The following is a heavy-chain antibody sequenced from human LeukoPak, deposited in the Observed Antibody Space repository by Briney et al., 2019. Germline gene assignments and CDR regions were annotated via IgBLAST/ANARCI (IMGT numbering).Heavy chain of an antibody. CDR1: GFTFSTYW. V-gene: IGHV3-74*01. CDR2: IKSDGST. CDR3: ARAPSEIGGYYPEYFRH. Sequence: GGSLRLSCAASGFTFSTYWMHWVRQAPGKGLVWVPRIKSDGSTDYANSVKGRFTISRDNAKNTVSLQMSSLRPEDTGVYYCARAPSEIGGYYPEYFRHWGQGTLVTVSS. D-gene: IGHD3-22*01. J-gene: IGHJ1*01.